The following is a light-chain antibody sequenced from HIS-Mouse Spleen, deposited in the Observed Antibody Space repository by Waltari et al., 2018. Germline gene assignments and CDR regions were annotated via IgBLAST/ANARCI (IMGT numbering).Light chain of an antibody. Sequence: SYDLTQPPSVSVSPGQTARITCSGDALPKKYAYWYPQKSAPAPVLVIYEDSKRPSGIPERFSGSSSGTMATLTISGAQVEDEADYYCYSTDSSGNHRVFGGGTKLTVL. CDR2: EDS. CDR1: ALPKKY. V-gene: IGLV3-10*01. CDR3: YSTDSSGNHRV. J-gene: IGLJ2*01.